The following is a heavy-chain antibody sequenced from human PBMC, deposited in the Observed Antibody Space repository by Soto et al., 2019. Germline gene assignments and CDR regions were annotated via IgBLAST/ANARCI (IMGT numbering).Heavy chain of an antibody. CDR1: GFTFSSYA. D-gene: IGHD6-19*01. Sequence: GGSLRLSCAASGFTFSSYAMSWVRQAPGKGLEWVSAISGSGGSTYYADSVKGRFTISRDNSKNTLYLQMNSLRAEDTAVYYCARSSSRGGSGWYLHPPDYWGQGTLVTVSS. J-gene: IGHJ4*02. V-gene: IGHV3-23*01. CDR3: ARSSSRGGSGWYLHPPDY. CDR2: ISGSGGST.